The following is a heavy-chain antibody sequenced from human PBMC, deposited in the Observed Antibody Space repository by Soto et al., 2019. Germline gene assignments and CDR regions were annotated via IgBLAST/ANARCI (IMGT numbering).Heavy chain of an antibody. D-gene: IGHD3-10*01. CDR3: ARGTMLRGPGYYYAMDV. CDR1: GDSISRNGYF. V-gene: IGHV4-31*03. CDR2: IYYDGRS. Sequence: QVQLQESGPGLVKPSQTLSLTCSVSGDSISRNGYFWTWIRQHPGKGLEWIGYIYYDGRSYYTPSLKRRVITSVDTSKNQFSLNLTAVTAADTAVYYCARGTMLRGPGYYYAMDVWGQGTTVTVSS. J-gene: IGHJ6*02.